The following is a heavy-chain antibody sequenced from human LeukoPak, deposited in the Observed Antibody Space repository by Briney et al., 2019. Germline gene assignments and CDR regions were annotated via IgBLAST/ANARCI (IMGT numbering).Heavy chain of an antibody. CDR3: VRVGSGWRGGS. CDR1: GGSVSSGSYY. CDR2: IYYRGSTN. D-gene: IGHD6-19*01. Sequence: SETLALTCTVSGGSVSSGSYYWSWTRQPPGKGLEWNGYIYYRGSTNNYNPSLKSRVSISVDTSKNQFSLKLNSVTAADTAVYYCVRVGSGWRGGSWGQGNLVTVSS. V-gene: IGHV4-61*01. J-gene: IGHJ4*02.